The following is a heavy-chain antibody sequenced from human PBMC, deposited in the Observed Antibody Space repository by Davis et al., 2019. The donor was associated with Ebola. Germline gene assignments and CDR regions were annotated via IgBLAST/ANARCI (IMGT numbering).Heavy chain of an antibody. CDR1: GFTFSSYA. CDR2: ISGSGGST. J-gene: IGHJ4*02. V-gene: IGHV3-23*01. Sequence: GESLKISCAASGFTFSSYAMSWVRQAPGKGLEWVSAISGSGGSTYYADSVKGRFTISRDNSKNTLYLQMNSLRAEDTALYYCARGPIARPLDYWGQGTLVTVSS. CDR3: ARGPIARPLDY. D-gene: IGHD6-13*01.